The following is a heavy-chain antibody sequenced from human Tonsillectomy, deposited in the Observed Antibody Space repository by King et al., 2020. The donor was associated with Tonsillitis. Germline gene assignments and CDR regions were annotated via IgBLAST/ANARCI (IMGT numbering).Heavy chain of an antibody. Sequence: LQLVQSGAEVKKPGASVKVSCKASGYTFTSYYMHWVRQAPGQGLEWMGIINPSGGSTTYAQKFQGRVTMTRDTSTSTVYMELSSLRSEDTDVYYCAREVQVGHCRGNSCLSYYYGMDVWGQGTTVTVSS. CDR2: INPSGGST. J-gene: IGHJ6*02. CDR1: GYTFTSYY. V-gene: IGHV1-46*01. D-gene: IGHD2-15*01. CDR3: AREVQVGHCRGNSCLSYYYGMDV.